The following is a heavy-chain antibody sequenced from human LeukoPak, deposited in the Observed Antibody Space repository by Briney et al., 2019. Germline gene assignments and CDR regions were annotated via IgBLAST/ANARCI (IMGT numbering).Heavy chain of an antibody. Sequence: ASVKVSCKASGYTFTSYGISWVRQAPGQGLEWMGWISAYNGNTNYAQKLQGRVTMTTDTSTSTAYMELRSLRSDDTAVYYCARGGYYYGSGSYHLPLDYWSQGTLVTVSS. V-gene: IGHV1-18*01. CDR2: ISAYNGNT. D-gene: IGHD3-10*01. CDR3: ARGGYYYGSGSYHLPLDY. J-gene: IGHJ4*02. CDR1: GYTFTSYG.